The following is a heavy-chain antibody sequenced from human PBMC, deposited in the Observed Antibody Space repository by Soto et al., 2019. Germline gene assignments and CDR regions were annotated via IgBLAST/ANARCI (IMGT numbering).Heavy chain of an antibody. J-gene: IGHJ6*02. CDR2: INHSGST. Sequence: SETLSLTCTVSGGSISSGGYYWSWIRQHPGKGLEWIGEINHSGSTNYNPSLKSRVTISVDTSKNQFSLKLSSVTAADTAVYYCARSTYYYDSSGYPTLKFYYYYGMDVWGQGTTVTVSS. CDR1: GGSISSGGYY. V-gene: IGHV4-31*03. CDR3: ARSTYYYDSSGYPTLKFYYYYGMDV. D-gene: IGHD3-22*01.